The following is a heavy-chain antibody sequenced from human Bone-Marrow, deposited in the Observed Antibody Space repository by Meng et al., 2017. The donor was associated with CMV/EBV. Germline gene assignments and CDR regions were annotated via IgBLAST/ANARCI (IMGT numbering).Heavy chain of an antibody. Sequence: GGSLRLSCAASGFTFSSYAMSWVRQAPGKELEWVSVIYSGGSSTYYADSVKGRFTISRDNSKNTLYLQMNSLRAEDTAVHYCAKGRGYSYGYYFDYWGQGTLVTVSS. CDR1: GFTFSSYA. CDR3: AKGRGYSYGYYFDY. D-gene: IGHD5-18*01. J-gene: IGHJ4*02. CDR2: IYSGGSST. V-gene: IGHV3-23*03.